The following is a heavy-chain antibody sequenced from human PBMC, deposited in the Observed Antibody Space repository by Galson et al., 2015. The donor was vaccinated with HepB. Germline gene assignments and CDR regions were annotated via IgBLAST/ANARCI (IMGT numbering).Heavy chain of an antibody. CDR1: GFIFSSYG. D-gene: IGHD3-22*01. V-gene: IGHV3-33*01. Sequence: SLRLSCAASGFIFSSYGMHWVRQAPGKALEWVAVIWSDGTNKYYVDSVKGRFTISRDNSKKTLYLQMNSLRAEDTAVYYCATDSNYYHSSGSYFDYWGQGTLVTVSS. CDR3: ATDSNYYHSSGSYFDY. J-gene: IGHJ4*02. CDR2: IWSDGTNK.